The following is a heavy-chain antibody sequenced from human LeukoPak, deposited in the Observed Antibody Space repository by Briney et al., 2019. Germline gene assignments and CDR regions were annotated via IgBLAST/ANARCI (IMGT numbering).Heavy chain of an antibody. Sequence: ASVTVSCKASGYIFTGYYVHWVRQASGQGLEWMGWINPNTGATNYAQKFQGRVTVTRDTSINTAYMELSRLRSDDTAVYYCAREPPRGRGSYYFDYWGQGSLVSVSS. CDR3: AREPPRGRGSYYFDY. V-gene: IGHV1-2*02. CDR1: GYIFTGYY. D-gene: IGHD3-10*01. J-gene: IGHJ4*02. CDR2: INPNTGAT.